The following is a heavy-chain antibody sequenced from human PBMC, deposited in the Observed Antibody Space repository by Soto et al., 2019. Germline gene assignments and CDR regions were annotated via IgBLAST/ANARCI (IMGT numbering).Heavy chain of an antibody. CDR2: ISSSSSYI. D-gene: IGHD2-2*01. J-gene: IGHJ4*02. Sequence: SGXSLRLSCAASGFTFTSYSLNCVLQAPVDGLEWVSSISSSSSYIYYADSVKGRFTISRDNAKNSLYLQMNSLRAEDTAVYYCARVGGPAYCSSNSCYGVYWGQGTLVTVSS. CDR3: ARVGGPAYCSSNSCYGVY. CDR1: GFTFTSYS. V-gene: IGHV3-21*01.